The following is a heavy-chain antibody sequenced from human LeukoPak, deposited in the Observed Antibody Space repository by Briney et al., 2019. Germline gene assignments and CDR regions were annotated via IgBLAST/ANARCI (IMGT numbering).Heavy chain of an antibody. CDR2: INPDGSTT. V-gene: IGHV3-74*01. J-gene: IGHJ4*02. CDR3: VRALLGTSDY. D-gene: IGHD7-27*01. Sequence: PGGSLRLSCAASGFTFSTSWIHWVRQAPGKGLVWVSRINPDGSTTNYADSVKGRFTISRDNANNMLYLLMNSLRVDDTAVYYCVRALLGTSDYWGQGTLVTVSS. CDR1: GFTFSTSW.